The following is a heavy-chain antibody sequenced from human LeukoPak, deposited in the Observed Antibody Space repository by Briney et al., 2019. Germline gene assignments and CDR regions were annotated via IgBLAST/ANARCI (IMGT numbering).Heavy chain of an antibody. D-gene: IGHD3-16*01. CDR1: GYSFTSYW. V-gene: IGHV5-51*01. J-gene: IGHJ4*02. CDR2: IYPGDSDT. CDR3: ARSALGLGDRGYFDY. Sequence: GESPKISCKGSGYSFTSYWIGWVRQMPGKGLEWMGIIYPGDSDTRYSPSFQGQVTISADKSISTAYLQWSSLKASDTAMYYCARSALGLGDRGYFDYWGQGTLVTVSS.